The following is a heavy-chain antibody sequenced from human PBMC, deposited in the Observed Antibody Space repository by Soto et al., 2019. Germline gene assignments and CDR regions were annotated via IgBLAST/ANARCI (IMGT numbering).Heavy chain of an antibody. CDR2: ISSSSSTI. CDR1: GFTFSSYS. J-gene: IGHJ6*03. D-gene: IGHD2-2*01. V-gene: IGHV3-48*01. Sequence: ESGGGLVPPGGSLRLSCAASGFTFSSYSMNWVRQAPGKGLEWVSYISSSSSTIYYADSVKGRFTISRDNAKNSLYLQMNSLRAEDTAVYYCARGGCSSTSCYVWYYYYYMDVWGKGTTVTVSS. CDR3: ARGGCSSTSCYVWYYYYYMDV.